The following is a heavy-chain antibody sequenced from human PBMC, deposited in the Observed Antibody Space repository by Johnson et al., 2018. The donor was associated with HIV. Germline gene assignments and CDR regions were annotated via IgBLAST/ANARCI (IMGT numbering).Heavy chain of an antibody. Sequence: VESGGGLVQPGGSLRLSCAASGFTFSSYDMHWVCQATGKGLEWVSAIGTAGDTYYPGSVKGRFTISRDNAKNSLYLQMNSLRAEDTAVYYCARDGRWGSRDAFDIWGQGTMVTVSS. V-gene: IGHV3-13*01. CDR1: GFTFSSYD. J-gene: IGHJ3*02. CDR2: IGTAGDT. CDR3: ARDGRWGSRDAFDI. D-gene: IGHD7-27*01.